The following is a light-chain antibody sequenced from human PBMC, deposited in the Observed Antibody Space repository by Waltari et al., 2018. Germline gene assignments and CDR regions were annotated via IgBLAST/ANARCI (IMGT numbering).Light chain of an antibody. V-gene: IGLV1-51*01. CDR3: GTWDSALSVVV. CDR2: DDI. CDR1: GPNLWTQS. J-gene: IGLJ2*01. Sequence: HSVLTQPPSVSAAPGQKVTISCSVRGPNLWTQSAAWYQQFPGTAPKPLIYDDIKRPSGIPDRFSGSKSGTSATLGITALQTGDEADYYCGTWDSALSVVVFGGGTRLTVL.